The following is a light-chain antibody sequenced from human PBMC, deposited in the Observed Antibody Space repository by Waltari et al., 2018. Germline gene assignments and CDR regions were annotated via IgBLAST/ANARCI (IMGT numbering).Light chain of an antibody. Sequence: QSALTQPPSASGSPGQSVPTPCTGTSSDCGAYHYVSRYQHHPAKVPKLIIFEVNKWPSGVPDRFSGSKSGNTASLTVSGLQAEDEADYYCSSYAGTDNFVVFGGGTKLTVL. CDR3: SSYAGTDNFVV. J-gene: IGLJ2*01. CDR1: SSDCGAYHY. CDR2: EVN. V-gene: IGLV2-8*01.